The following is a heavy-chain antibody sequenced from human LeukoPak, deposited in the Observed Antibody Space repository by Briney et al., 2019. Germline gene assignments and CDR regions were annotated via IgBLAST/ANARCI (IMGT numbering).Heavy chain of an antibody. V-gene: IGHV4-4*02. CDR2: IYHSGST. Sequence: SETLSLTCAVSGGSISTNNWWDWVRQPPGKGLEWIGKIYHSGSTDYNPSLKSRVTLSVDKSKNQFSLNLSSVTAADTAVYYCARDGLSNLDYWGQGTLVTVSS. CDR3: ARDGLSNLDY. J-gene: IGHJ4*02. CDR1: GGSISTNNW. D-gene: IGHD3-16*01.